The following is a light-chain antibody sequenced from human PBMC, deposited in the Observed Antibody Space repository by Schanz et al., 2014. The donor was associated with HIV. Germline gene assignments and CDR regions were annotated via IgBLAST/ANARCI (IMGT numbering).Light chain of an antibody. Sequence: DIQMTQSPSTLSASVGDRITITCRASQSISEWLAWYQQKPGKAPKLLIYKASSLESGVPSRFSGSGSETEFTLTISSLQPDDFATYYCQQYNSDPWTCGHGTKVESK. CDR2: KAS. J-gene: IGKJ1*01. V-gene: IGKV1-5*03. CDR1: QSISEW. CDR3: QQYNSDPWT.